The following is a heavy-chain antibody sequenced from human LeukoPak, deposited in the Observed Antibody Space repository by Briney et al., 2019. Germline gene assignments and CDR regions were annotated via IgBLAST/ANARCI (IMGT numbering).Heavy chain of an antibody. CDR1: GGSVRSYY. CDR2: IHQVRDT. V-gene: IGHV4-59*02. Sequence: PSETLSLTCTVSGGSVRSYYWSSVRQPPGKGLEWIGHIHQVRDTNYNASLKSRVTMSVDTSKNQFSLRLSSVTAADTAVYYCARHTYYYDNSKRYDDVFDIWGPGTMVTVSS. D-gene: IGHD3-22*01. CDR3: ARHTYYYDNSKRYDDVFDI. J-gene: IGHJ3*02.